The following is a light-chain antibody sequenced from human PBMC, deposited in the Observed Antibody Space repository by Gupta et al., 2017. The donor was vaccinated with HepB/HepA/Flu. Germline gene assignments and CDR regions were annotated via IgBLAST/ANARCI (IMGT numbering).Light chain of an antibody. V-gene: IGLV1-47*01. J-gene: IGLJ2*01. Sequence: QSVLTQPPSASGTPGQRVTISCSGSSSNIGSNYVYWYQQRPGTAPKLLIYRNNQRPSGVSDRFSGSKSGTSASLAISGLRSEDEADYYCAAWDDSLSGLFGGGTKLTVL. CDR3: AAWDDSLSGL. CDR1: SSNIGSNY. CDR2: RNN.